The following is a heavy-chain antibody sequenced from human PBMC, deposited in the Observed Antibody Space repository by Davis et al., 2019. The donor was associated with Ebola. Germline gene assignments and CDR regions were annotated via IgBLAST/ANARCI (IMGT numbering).Heavy chain of an antibody. CDR1: GFTFSNPW. V-gene: IGHV3-15*01. CDR3: TTGDWYSSSWYKRVGVDY. J-gene: IGHJ4*02. Sequence: GESLKISCAASGFTFSNPWMSWVRQSPGKGLEWVGRIKSKTDGGTTDYAAPVKGRFTISRDDSKNTLYLQMNSLKTEDTAVYYCTTGDWYSSSWYKRVGVDYWGQGTLVTVSS. CDR2: IKSKTDGGTT. D-gene: IGHD6-13*01.